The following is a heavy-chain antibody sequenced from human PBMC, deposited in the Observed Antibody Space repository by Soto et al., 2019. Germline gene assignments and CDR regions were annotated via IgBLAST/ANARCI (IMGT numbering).Heavy chain of an antibody. Sequence: EVQLVESGGGLVKPGGSLRLSCAASGFTFSSYSINWVRQAPGKGLEWVSSISSSSSYIYYADSVKGRFTISRDNAKNSLYLQMNSLRAEDTAVYYCARADLYSSSWYEDTNWFDPWGQGTLVTVSS. CDR1: GFTFSSYS. D-gene: IGHD6-13*01. V-gene: IGHV3-21*01. J-gene: IGHJ5*02. CDR2: ISSSSSYI. CDR3: ARADLYSSSWYEDTNWFDP.